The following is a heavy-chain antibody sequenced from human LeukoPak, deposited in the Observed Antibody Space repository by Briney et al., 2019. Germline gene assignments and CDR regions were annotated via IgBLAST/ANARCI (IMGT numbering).Heavy chain of an antibody. CDR3: AKDLRYYGSGRGYYFDY. V-gene: IGHV3-23*01. CDR2: ISGSGGTT. D-gene: IGHD3-10*01. CDR1: GFTLSNYA. Sequence: GGSLRLSCAASGFTLSNYAMGWVRQAPGKGLEWVSAISGSGGTTSYADSVRGRFTIPRDTSKNMLFLQMNTLRAEDTAIYYCAKDLRYYGSGRGYYFDYWGQGTLVTVSS. J-gene: IGHJ4*02.